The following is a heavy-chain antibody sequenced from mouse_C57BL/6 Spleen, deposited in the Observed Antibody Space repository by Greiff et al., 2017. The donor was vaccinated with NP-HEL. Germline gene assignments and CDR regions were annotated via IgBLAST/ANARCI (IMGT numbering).Heavy chain of an antibody. D-gene: IGHD1-1*01. CDR3: AKDSDYYGPYWYFDV. V-gene: IGHV2-5*01. CDR1: GFSLTSYG. J-gene: IGHJ1*03. Sequence: VMLVESGPGLVQPSQSLSITCTVSGFSLTSYGVHRVRQSPGKGLEWLGVIWRGGSTDYNAAFMSRLSITKDNSKSQVFFKMNSLQADDTAIYYCAKDSDYYGPYWYFDVWGTGTTVTVSS. CDR2: IWRGGST.